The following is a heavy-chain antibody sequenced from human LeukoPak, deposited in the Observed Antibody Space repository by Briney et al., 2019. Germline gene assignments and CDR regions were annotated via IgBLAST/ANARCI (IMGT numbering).Heavy chain of an antibody. CDR2: IAAGGGGI. CDR3: ARDYSSVPEY. D-gene: IGHD6-19*01. J-gene: IGHJ4*02. CDR1: GFTFDTYA. V-gene: IGHV3-23*01. Sequence: GGSLRLSCAASGFTFDTYALTWVRQAPGKGLEWVSVIAAGGGGIQYADSVKGRFTTSRDNAKNTLYLQLSSLRAEDTAVYYCARDYSSVPEYWGQGTLVTVSS.